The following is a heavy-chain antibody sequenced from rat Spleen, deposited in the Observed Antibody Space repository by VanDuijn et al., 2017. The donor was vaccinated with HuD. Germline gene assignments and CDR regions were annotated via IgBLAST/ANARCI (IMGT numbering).Heavy chain of an antibody. V-gene: IGHV3-1*01. Sequence: EVQLQESGPGLVKPSQSLSLTCSVTGHSITSNYWGWIRKFPGNKMEWMGYISYSGSTSYNPSLKSRISITRDTSKNQFFLQLNSVITEDTATYYCARAYNNYGYYFDYWGQGVMVTVSS. CDR1: GHSITSNY. CDR2: ISYSGST. CDR3: ARAYNNYGYYFDY. J-gene: IGHJ2*01. D-gene: IGHD1-10*01.